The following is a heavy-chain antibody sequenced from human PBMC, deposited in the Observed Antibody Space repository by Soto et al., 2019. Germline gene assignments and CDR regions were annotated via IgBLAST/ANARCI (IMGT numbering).Heavy chain of an antibody. CDR2: IYYSGST. D-gene: IGHD3-10*01. V-gene: IGHV4-59*08. J-gene: IGHJ5*02. CDR3: ARHSSGTSFDP. Sequence: SETLSLTCTVSGDSISEYYWSWIRQPPGKRLEWIGYIYYSGSTNSNNPSLKSRVAISVDTSKNEFSLKLSSVTAADTAVYYCARHSSGTSFDPWGQGTLVTVSS. CDR1: GDSISEYY.